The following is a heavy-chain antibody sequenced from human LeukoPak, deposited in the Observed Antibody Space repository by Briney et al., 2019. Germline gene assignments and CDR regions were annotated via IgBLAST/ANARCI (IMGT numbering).Heavy chain of an antibody. J-gene: IGHJ4*02. Sequence: SGPTPVNPTQTLTLTCTFSGFSLSTSGVGVGWVRQPPGKALEWLALIYWDDDERYSPSLKSRLTITKDTSKNQVVLTMTNMDPVDTATYYCARSYSDSSGYRFDYWGQGTLVTVSS. CDR1: GFSLSTSGVG. CDR2: IYWDDDE. D-gene: IGHD3-22*01. CDR3: ARSYSDSSGYRFDY. V-gene: IGHV2-5*02.